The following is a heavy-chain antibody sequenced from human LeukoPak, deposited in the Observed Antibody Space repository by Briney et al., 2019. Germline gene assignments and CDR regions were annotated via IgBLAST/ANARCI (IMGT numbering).Heavy chain of an antibody. V-gene: IGHV5-51*01. CDR3: ARLGQWLAASFMDV. D-gene: IGHD6-19*01. CDR1: GYSFTSYW. Sequence: GESLKMSCKGAGYSFTSYWIGWVGQMPGKGLEWMGIIYLGDSDTRNSPSFQGQDTISADKSTSTAYLQWSSLKASDTAMYYCARLGQWLAASFMDVWGQGTTVTVSS. J-gene: IGHJ6*02. CDR2: IYLGDSDT.